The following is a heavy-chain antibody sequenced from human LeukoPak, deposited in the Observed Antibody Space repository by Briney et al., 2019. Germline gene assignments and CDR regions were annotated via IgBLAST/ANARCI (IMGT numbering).Heavy chain of an antibody. CDR2: IYTSGST. CDR3: ASYYDSSGFDI. J-gene: IGHJ3*02. Sequence: PAETLSLTCTVSGGSISSGSYYWSWLRHPAGKGLEWIGSIYTSGSTNYNPSLNSRVTISVDTSKNQFSLKLSSVTAADTAVYYCASYYDSSGFDIWGQGKMVTVSS. CDR1: GGSISSGSYY. D-gene: IGHD3-22*01. V-gene: IGHV4-61*02.